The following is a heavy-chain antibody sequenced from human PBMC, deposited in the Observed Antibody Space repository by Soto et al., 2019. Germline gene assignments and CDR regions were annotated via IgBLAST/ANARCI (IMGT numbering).Heavy chain of an antibody. Sequence: GGSLILSCAASGFMFSTTDMSWVRQAPGKGLEWVTTIEGSGTITYYADSVRGRFTISRDNSKNTVYLQMDSLTADDTAVYYCVKNSGWFNSWGQGTPVTVSS. D-gene: IGHD3-10*01. CDR3: VKNSGWFNS. CDR1: GFMFSTTD. J-gene: IGHJ5*01. CDR2: IEGSGTIT. V-gene: IGHV3-23*01.